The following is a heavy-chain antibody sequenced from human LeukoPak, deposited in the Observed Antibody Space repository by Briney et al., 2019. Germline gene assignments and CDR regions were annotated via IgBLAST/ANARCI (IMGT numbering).Heavy chain of an antibody. Sequence: SETLSLTCTVSGYSISGGHYWGWIRQPPGKGLEWIGSIYHSGSTYYNPSLTSRVTLSVDTSKNQFSLKLSSVTAADTAVYYCASGVYYYDSSGYPETDAFDIWGQGTMVTVSS. CDR2: IYHSGST. CDR3: ASGVYYYDSSGYPETDAFDI. D-gene: IGHD3-22*01. J-gene: IGHJ3*02. CDR1: GYSISGGHY. V-gene: IGHV4-38-2*02.